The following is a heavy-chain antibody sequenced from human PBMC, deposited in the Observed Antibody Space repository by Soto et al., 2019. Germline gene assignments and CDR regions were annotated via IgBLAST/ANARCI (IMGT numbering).Heavy chain of an antibody. V-gene: IGHV1-18*01. CDR3: ASEWEDIRHINCFAP. J-gene: IGHJ5*02. CDR2: ISGYDGRT. D-gene: IGHD1-26*01. Sequence: QLVQSGVEVKKPGASVRVSCKASGYTFTNYGISWVRQAPGQGLEWMGWISGYDGRTNFAQRFQDRVTLTTDTSTNTAYMELTSLTSDDTAVYYCASEWEDIRHINCFAPWGQGTLVAVSS. CDR1: GYTFTNYG.